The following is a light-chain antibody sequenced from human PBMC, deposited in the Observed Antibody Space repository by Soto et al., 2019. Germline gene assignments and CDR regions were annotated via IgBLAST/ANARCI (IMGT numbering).Light chain of an antibody. CDR1: RSNIGSNT. Sequence: QSVLTQPPSASGTPGQRVTVSCSGSRSNIGSNTVHWYQQLPGAAPKLLIYRDNQRPSGVPDRFSGSKSGTSASLAISGPQSEDEGDYYCATWDDSQNVLYVFGTGTKVTVL. J-gene: IGLJ1*01. CDR3: ATWDDSQNVLYV. CDR2: RDN. V-gene: IGLV1-44*01.